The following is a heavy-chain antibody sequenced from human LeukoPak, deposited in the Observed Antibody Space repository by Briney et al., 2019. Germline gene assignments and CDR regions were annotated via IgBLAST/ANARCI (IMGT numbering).Heavy chain of an antibody. V-gene: IGHV3-7*01. J-gene: IGHJ4*02. Sequence: GGSLRLSCAASGFTFRSYSMNWVRQTPGKGLEWVANINQDGREKYYVDSVKGRFTISRDNAKSSLYLQMNSLRADDTAVYYCARDRALYDSRRGYYYTEDDYWGQGTLVTVSS. CDR2: INQDGREK. D-gene: IGHD3-22*01. CDR3: ARDRALYDSRRGYYYTEDDY. CDR1: GFTFRSYS.